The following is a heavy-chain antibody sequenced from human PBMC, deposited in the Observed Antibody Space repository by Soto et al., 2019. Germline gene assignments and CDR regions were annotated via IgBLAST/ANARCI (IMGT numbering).Heavy chain of an antibody. Sequence: EVQLVESGGGLVQPGGPLRLSCATSGFILSDCAMNWVRQAPGKGLEWVSYISSSSSVIYYADSVKGRFTVSRDNARNSLYLQKNSLRAEDTAVYYCARDLSWGSNWYYYMDVWGKGTTGTVSS. CDR1: GFILSDCA. J-gene: IGHJ6*03. CDR3: ARDLSWGSNWYYYMDV. V-gene: IGHV3-48*01. CDR2: ISSSSSVI. D-gene: IGHD7-27*01.